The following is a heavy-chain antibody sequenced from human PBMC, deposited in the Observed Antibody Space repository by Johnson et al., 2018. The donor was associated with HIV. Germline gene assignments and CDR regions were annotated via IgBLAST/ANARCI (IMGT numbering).Heavy chain of an antibody. V-gene: IGHV3-30*02. CDR1: GFTFSSYD. J-gene: IGHJ3*02. CDR2: IRYDGSNE. Sequence: QVQLVESGGGVVQPGGSLRLSCAASGFTFSSYDIHWVRQAPGKGPEWVALIRYDGSNEYYADSVKGRFTISRDDSENTLYLQMNSLKTEDTAVYYCTTGSFFDIWGQGTTDTVSS. CDR3: TTGSFFDI.